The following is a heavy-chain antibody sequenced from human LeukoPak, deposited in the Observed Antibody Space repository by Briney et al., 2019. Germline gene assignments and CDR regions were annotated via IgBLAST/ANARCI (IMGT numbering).Heavy chain of an antibody. CDR2: IYYSGST. D-gene: IGHD4-17*01. CDR3: AGTRVKQDYGDYLDY. Sequence: PSQTLSLTCTVSGGSISGGDYYWSWIRRPPGKGLEWIGYIYYSGSTYYNPSLKSRVTISVDTSKNQFSLKLNSVTAADTAVYYCAGTRVKQDYGDYLDYWGQGTLVTVSS. J-gene: IGHJ4*02. CDR1: GGSISGGDYY. V-gene: IGHV4-30-4*01.